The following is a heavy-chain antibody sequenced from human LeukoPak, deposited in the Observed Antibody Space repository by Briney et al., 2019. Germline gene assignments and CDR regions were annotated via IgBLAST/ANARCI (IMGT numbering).Heavy chain of an antibody. CDR3: ARAPPRYCSSTTCSVDS. V-gene: IGHV4-34*01. D-gene: IGHD2-2*01. Sequence: SETLSLTCAVYGGSFSGYYWSWIRQTPGKGLEWIGGINHSGSTNYNPSLKSRVTISVDTSKNQFSLNLISVTAADTAVYYCARAPPRYCSSTTCSVDSWGQGTLVTVSS. J-gene: IGHJ4*02. CDR2: INHSGST. CDR1: GGSFSGYY.